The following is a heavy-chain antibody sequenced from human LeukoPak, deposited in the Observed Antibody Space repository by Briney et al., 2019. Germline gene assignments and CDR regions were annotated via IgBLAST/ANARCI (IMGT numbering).Heavy chain of an antibody. Sequence: WASVTVSCKASGYTFTGYYMHWVRQAPGQGLEWMGWINPNSGGTNYAQKFQGRVTMTRDTSISTAYMELSRLRSDDTAVYYCARDRDGSGTNWFDPWGQGTLVTVSS. V-gene: IGHV1-2*02. J-gene: IGHJ5*02. D-gene: IGHD3-10*01. CDR3: ARDRDGSGTNWFDP. CDR1: GYTFTGYY. CDR2: INPNSGGT.